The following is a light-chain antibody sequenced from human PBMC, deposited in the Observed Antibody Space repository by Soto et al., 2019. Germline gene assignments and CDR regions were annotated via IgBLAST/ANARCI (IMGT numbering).Light chain of an antibody. V-gene: IGKV1-5*01. Sequence: DIQMTQSPSTLSASVGDRVTITCRASQSISSWLAWYQQKPGKAPKLLIDDASNLESGVPSRFSGRGSGTEFTLTISSLQPDDSATYYCQQYNRYPRTFGQGTKVEIK. CDR3: QQYNRYPRT. J-gene: IGKJ1*01. CDR2: DAS. CDR1: QSISSW.